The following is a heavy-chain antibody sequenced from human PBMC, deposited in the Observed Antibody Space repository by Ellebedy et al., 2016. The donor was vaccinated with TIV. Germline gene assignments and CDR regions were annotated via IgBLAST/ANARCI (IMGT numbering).Heavy chain of an antibody. CDR1: GFTFKNYA. J-gene: IGHJ4*02. CDR3: ARDWNSIAD. Sequence: GESLKISXAASGFTFKNYAMAWVRQAPGEGLVWVSRISVDGRSTTYAESVKGRFTFSRDNAKNTLYLQMDSLRAEDTAVYYCARDWNSIADWGQGTLVTVSS. D-gene: IGHD1-7*01. CDR2: ISVDGRST. V-gene: IGHV3-74*01.